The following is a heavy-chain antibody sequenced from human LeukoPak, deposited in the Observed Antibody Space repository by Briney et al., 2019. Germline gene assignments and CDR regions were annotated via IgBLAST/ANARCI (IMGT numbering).Heavy chain of an antibody. CDR2: IYPGDSDT. CDR3: ARSYYYDSSGYRLGAFDI. Sequence: GESLKISCKGSRYSFTSYWIGWVRQMPGKGLEWMGIIYPGDSDTRYSPSFQGQVTISADKSISTAYLQWSSLKASDTAMYYCARSYYYDSSGYRLGAFDIWGQGTMVTVSS. V-gene: IGHV5-51*01. CDR1: RYSFTSYW. J-gene: IGHJ3*02. D-gene: IGHD3-22*01.